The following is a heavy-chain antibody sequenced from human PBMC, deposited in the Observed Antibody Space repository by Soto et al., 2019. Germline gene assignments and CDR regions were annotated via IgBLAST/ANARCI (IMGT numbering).Heavy chain of an antibody. D-gene: IGHD6-6*01. Sequence: GASVKVSCKASGYTFTSYYMHWVRQAPGQGLEWMGIINPSGGSTSYAQKFQGRVTMTRDTSTSTVYMELSSLRSEDTAVYYCARDGSTYSSSLASDYWGQGTLVTVSS. CDR2: INPSGGST. V-gene: IGHV1-46*03. CDR1: GYTFTSYY. J-gene: IGHJ4*02. CDR3: ARDGSTYSSSLASDY.